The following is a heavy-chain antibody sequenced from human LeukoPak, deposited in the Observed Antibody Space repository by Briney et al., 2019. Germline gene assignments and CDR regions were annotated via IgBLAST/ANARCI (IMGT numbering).Heavy chain of an antibody. V-gene: IGHV3-73*01. CDR2: IRSKANSYAT. CDR1: GFTFSGSA. CDR3: TRHDYGDSFGAFDI. D-gene: IGHD4-17*01. Sequence: GGSLRLSCAASGFTFSGSAMHWFRQASGKGLEWVGRIRSKANSYATAYAASVKGRLTISRDDSKNTAYLQMNSLKTEDTAVYYCTRHDYGDSFGAFDIWGQGTMVTVSS. J-gene: IGHJ3*02.